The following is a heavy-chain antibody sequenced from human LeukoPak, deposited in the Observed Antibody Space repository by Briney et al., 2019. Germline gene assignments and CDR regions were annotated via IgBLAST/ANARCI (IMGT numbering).Heavy chain of an antibody. J-gene: IGHJ4*02. CDR1: GFTFSSYA. CDR3: AKGSYSSGWYYFDY. V-gene: IGHV3-23*01. D-gene: IGHD6-19*01. Sequence: PGGSLRLSCAASGFTFSSYAMSWVRQAPGKALEWVSAISGSGGSTYYADSVKGRFTISRDNSKNTLYLKMNGLRAEDTVVYYCAKGSYSSGWYYFDYWGQGTLVTV. CDR2: ISGSGGST.